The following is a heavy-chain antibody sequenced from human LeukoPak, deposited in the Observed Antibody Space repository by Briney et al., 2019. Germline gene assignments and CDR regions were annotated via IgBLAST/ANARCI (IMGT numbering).Heavy chain of an antibody. Sequence: ASVTVSCKASGGTFSSYAISWVRQAPGQGLEWMGGIIPIFGTANYAQKFQGRHTITADEPTSTAYMELSSLRSEDTAVYYCAREGRFGSGSYYNDRYYYYGMDVWGQGTAATVSS. CDR1: GGTFSSYA. CDR3: AREGRFGSGSYYNDRYYYYGMDV. V-gene: IGHV1-69*13. D-gene: IGHD3-10*01. J-gene: IGHJ6*02. CDR2: IIPIFGTA.